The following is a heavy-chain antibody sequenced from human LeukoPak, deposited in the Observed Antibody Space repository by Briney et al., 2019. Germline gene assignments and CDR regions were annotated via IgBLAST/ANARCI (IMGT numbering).Heavy chain of an antibody. Sequence: PGGSLRLSCAASGFTFSSYAMSWVRQAPGKGLEWVSAISGSGGSTYYADSVKGRFTISRDNSKNTLYLQMNSLRAEDTAVYYCAKDPRQGYCSSTSGYDWFDPWGQGTLVTVSS. J-gene: IGHJ5*02. V-gene: IGHV3-23*01. CDR2: ISGSGGST. CDR3: AKDPRQGYCSSTSGYDWFDP. D-gene: IGHD2-2*01. CDR1: GFTFSSYA.